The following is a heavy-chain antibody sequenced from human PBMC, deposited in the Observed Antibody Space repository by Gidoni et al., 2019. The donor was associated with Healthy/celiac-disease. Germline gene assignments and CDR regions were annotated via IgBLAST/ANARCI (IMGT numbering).Heavy chain of an antibody. J-gene: IGHJ4*02. V-gene: IGHV3-21*01. CDR3: ARVLAAAEGGGHY. D-gene: IGHD6-13*01. Sequence: VQLVESGGGLVKPGGSLRLSCAASGFTFSSYSMNWVRQAPGKGLEWVSSISSSSSYIYYADSVKGRFTISRDNAKNSLYLQMNSLRAEDTAVYYCARVLAAAEGGGHYWGQGTLVTVSS. CDR2: ISSSSSYI. CDR1: GFTFSSYS.